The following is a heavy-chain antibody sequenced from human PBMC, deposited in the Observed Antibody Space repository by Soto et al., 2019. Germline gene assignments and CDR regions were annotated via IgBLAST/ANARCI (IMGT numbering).Heavy chain of an antibody. V-gene: IGHV3-74*01. J-gene: IGHJ4*02. CDR1: GFTFSRHW. CDR2: INTGGSGT. D-gene: IGHD3-10*01. Sequence: DLVESGGGLVQPGGSLRLSCAVSGFTFSRHWMHWVRQAPGKGLQWVSRINTGGSGTNYADSVEGRFTISRDNTKNTLYLQMNSLRGEDTAQYYCVRGTSDWYGVDFWGQGTLVTVSS. CDR3: VRGTSDWYGVDF.